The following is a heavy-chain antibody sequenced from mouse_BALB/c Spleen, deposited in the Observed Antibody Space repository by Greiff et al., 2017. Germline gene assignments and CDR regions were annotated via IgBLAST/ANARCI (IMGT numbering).Heavy chain of an antibody. CDR1: GYTFTSYW. J-gene: IGHJ2*01. Sequence: QVHVKQSGAELAKPGASVKMSCKASGYTFTSYWMHWVKQRPGQGLEWIGYINPSTGYTEYNQKFKDKATLTADKSSSTAYMQLSSLTSEDSAVYYCARGERYDCFDYWGQGTTLTVSS. D-gene: IGHD2-14*01. CDR3: ARGERYDCFDY. CDR2: INPSTGYT. V-gene: IGHV1-7*01.